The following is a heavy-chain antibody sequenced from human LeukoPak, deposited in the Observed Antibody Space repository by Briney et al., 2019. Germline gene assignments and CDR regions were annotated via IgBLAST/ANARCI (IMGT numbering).Heavy chain of an antibody. Sequence: GGSLRLSCAASGFTFSSYSMNWVRQAPGKGLEWVSSISGSRSYIYHADSLKGRFTISRDNAKNSLYLQMNRLRAEDTAVYYCARSRRDGYNYDFDYWGQGTLVTVSS. CDR1: GFTFSSYS. CDR2: ISGSRSYI. CDR3: ARSRRDGYNYDFDY. V-gene: IGHV3-21*01. J-gene: IGHJ4*02. D-gene: IGHD5-24*01.